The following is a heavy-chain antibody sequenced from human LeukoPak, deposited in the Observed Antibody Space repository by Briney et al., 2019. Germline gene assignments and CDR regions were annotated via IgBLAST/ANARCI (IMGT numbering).Heavy chain of an antibody. CDR2: VRLDETTK. CDR1: GFMFTNYG. CDR3: AKDVPAAYFDY. V-gene: IGHV3-30*02. Sequence: PGGSLRLSCAASGFMFTNYGMHWVRQAPGKGLEWVAFVRLDETTKFYADSVKGRFTISRDNSKTALYLQMNSLRAEDTAVYYCAKDVPAAYFDYWGQGTLVTVSS. J-gene: IGHJ4*02. D-gene: IGHD2-2*01.